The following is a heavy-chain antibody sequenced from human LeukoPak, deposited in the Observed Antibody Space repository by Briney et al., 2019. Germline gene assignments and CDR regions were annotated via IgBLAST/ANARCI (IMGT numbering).Heavy chain of an antibody. CDR2: ISGSGGST. V-gene: IGHV3-23*01. Sequence: PGGSLRLSCAASGFTFSSYAMSWVRQAPGKGLEWVSGISGSGGSTYYADSGKGRFTISRDNSKNTLYLQMSSLRADDTAVYYCAKGIVPAAASNFNYWGQGTLVTVAS. CDR3: AKGIVPAAASNFNY. CDR1: GFTFSSYA. D-gene: IGHD2-2*01. J-gene: IGHJ4*02.